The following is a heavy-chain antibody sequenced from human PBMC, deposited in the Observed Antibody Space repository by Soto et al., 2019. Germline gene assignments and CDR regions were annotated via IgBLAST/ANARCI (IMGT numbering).Heavy chain of an antibody. CDR3: ARQLIAAAGTRGP. CDR2: IYYSGST. J-gene: IGHJ5*02. D-gene: IGHD6-13*01. Sequence: LSLTCTVSGGSISSSSYYWGWIRQPPGKGLEWIGSIYYSGSTYYNPSLKSRVTISVDTSKNQFSLKLSSVTAADTAVYYCARQLIAAAGTRGPWGQGTLVTVSS. V-gene: IGHV4-39*01. CDR1: GGSISSSSYY.